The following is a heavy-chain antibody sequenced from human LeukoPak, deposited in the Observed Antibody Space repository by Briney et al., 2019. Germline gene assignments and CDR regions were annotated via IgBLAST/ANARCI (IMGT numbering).Heavy chain of an antibody. V-gene: IGHV3-23*01. CDR3: AKAGILGAGDY. J-gene: IGHJ4*02. CDR1: GFTFNNCA. CDR2: ISGNGGRT. Sequence: PGGSLRLSCEASGFTFNNCAMSWVRQAPRKGLEWVSTISGNGGRTYYADSVKGRFTISRDNSKNTLYLQMNSLRAEDTAVYYCAKAGILGAGDYWGQGTLVTVSS.